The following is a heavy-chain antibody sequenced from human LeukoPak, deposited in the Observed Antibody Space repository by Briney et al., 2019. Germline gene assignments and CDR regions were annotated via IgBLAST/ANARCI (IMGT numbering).Heavy chain of an antibody. CDR3: ARPSSNPEMGIIPFDF. V-gene: IGHV3-48*04. J-gene: IGHJ4*02. CDR1: GFTFSTYS. CDR2: ISSSGGTK. D-gene: IGHD5-24*01. Sequence: GGSLRLSCAASGFTFSTYSMNWVRQAPGKGLEWISYISSSGGTKYYADSVKGRFTISRDNAKNSLYLQVNSLRAEDTAVYYCARPSSNPEMGIIPFDFWGQGTLVTVSS.